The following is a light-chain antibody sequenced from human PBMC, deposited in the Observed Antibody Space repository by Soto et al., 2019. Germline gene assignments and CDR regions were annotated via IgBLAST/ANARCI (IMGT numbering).Light chain of an antibody. Sequence: EIVMTQSPATLSVSPGEGATVSCRASQSVSSNLAWYQQKPGQAPRLLIYGASTRATGIPARFSGSGSGTDFTLTISSLQPEDFATYYCQQSYRAPRTFGQGTNLEIK. CDR3: QQSYRAPRT. V-gene: IGKV3-15*01. CDR1: QSVSSN. J-gene: IGKJ2*01. CDR2: GAS.